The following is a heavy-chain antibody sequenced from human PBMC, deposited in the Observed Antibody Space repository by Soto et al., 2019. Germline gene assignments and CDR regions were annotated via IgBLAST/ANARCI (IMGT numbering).Heavy chain of an antibody. CDR2: IRSKANSYAT. J-gene: IGHJ4*02. CDR3: TRQPGGGV. CDR1: GFTFSGSA. Sequence: EVQLVESGGGLVQPGGSLKLSCAASGFTFSGSAMHWVRQASGKGLEWVGRIRSKANSYATAYAASVKGRFTISRDDSKKTAYLQMNSLRTEDTAVYYCTRQPGGGVWGQGTLVTVSS. D-gene: IGHD2-15*01. V-gene: IGHV3-73*01.